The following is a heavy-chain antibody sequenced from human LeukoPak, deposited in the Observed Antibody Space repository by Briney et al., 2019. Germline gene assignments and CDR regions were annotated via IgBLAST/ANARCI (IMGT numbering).Heavy chain of an antibody. D-gene: IGHD5-18*01. J-gene: IGHJ3*02. CDR1: GFTFSSYA. CDR3: ARGGYTAMALGQAFDI. CDR2: ISYDGSNK. Sequence: GGSLRLSCAASGFTFSSYAMHWFRKVPAKGLEWVAVISYDGSNKYYADSVKGRFTISRDNSKNTLYLQMNSLRAEDTAVYYCARGGYTAMALGQAFDIWGQGTMVTVSS. V-gene: IGHV3-30*04.